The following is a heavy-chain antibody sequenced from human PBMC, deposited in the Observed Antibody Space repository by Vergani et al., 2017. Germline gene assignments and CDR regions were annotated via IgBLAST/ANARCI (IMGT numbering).Heavy chain of an antibody. CDR2: ISAYNGNT. D-gene: IGHD3-9*01. CDR1: GYTFTSYG. Sequence: QVQLVQSGAEVKKPGASVKVSCKASGYTFTSYGISWVRQAPGQGLEWMGWISAYNGNTNYAQKLQGRVTMTTDTSTSTAYMELRSLRSDDTAVYYCARVSYYDILTGYPKGRNWFDPWGQGTLVTVSS. J-gene: IGHJ5*02. CDR3: ARVSYYDILTGYPKGRNWFDP. V-gene: IGHV1-18*04.